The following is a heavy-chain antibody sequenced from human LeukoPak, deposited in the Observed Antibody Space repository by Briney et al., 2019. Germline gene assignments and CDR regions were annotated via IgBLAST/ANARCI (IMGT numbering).Heavy chain of an antibody. V-gene: IGHV1-2*02. CDR2: INPNSGGT. D-gene: IGHD3-3*01. Sequence: ASVKVSCKASGYTFTGYYMHWVRQAPGQGLEWMGWINPNSGGTNYAQKFQGRVTMTRDTSISTAYMELSRLRSDVTAVYYCAVVRFLEWITYGMDVWGQGTTVTVSS. CDR1: GYTFTGYY. J-gene: IGHJ6*02. CDR3: AVVRFLEWITYGMDV.